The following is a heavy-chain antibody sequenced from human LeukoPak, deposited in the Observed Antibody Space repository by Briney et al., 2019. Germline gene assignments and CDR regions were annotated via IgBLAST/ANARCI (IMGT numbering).Heavy chain of an antibody. CDR2: ISGSGGTT. CDR1: GFSFSSYA. J-gene: IGHJ4*02. Sequence: PGGSLRLYCAASGFSFSSYAMSWVRQAPGKGLEWVSAISGSGGTTYYGDSVKGRFTISRDNSKNTLSLQMNSLRAEDTAVYYCAKDYRGYSYGAFDYWGQGTLVTVSS. D-gene: IGHD5-18*01. CDR3: AKDYRGYSYGAFDY. V-gene: IGHV3-23*01.